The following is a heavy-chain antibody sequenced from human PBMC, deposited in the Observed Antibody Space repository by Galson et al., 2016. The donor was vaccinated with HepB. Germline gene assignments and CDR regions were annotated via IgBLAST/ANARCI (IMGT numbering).Heavy chain of an antibody. CDR1: RFTFRSFG. Sequence: SLRLSCAASRFTFRSFGMNWVRQAPGKGLEWVSSISGDSRYKFYGNSVKGRFTLSRDNAKNSLYLLLSSLRAEDTAIYYCARSGSTGYFDYWGQGTLVTVSS. J-gene: IGHJ4*02. CDR3: ARSGSTGYFDY. CDR2: ISGDSRYK. D-gene: IGHD3-9*01. V-gene: IGHV3-21*01.